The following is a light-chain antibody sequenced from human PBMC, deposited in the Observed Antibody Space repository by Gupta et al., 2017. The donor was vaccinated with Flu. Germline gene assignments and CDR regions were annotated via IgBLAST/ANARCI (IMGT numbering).Light chain of an antibody. CDR1: EGISRW. Sequence: PASVSASVGDRVTITCRASEGISRWLAWYQQKPGLAPKLLIFGASNLQSGVPSRFSGSGYGSDFNLTISSLHPEDFAVYYCQQASSFPLTFGHGTKVDVK. CDR3: QQASSFPLT. J-gene: IGKJ3*01. V-gene: IGKV1D-12*01. CDR2: GAS.